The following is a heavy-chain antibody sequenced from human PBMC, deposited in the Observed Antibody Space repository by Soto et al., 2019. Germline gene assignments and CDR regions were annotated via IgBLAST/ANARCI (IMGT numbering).Heavy chain of an antibody. D-gene: IGHD6-6*01. J-gene: IGHJ4*02. CDR1: GGSISSSSYY. V-gene: IGHV4-39*01. CDR2: IYYSGST. Sequence: QLQLQESGPGLVKPSETLSLTCTVSGGSISSSSYYWGWIRQPPGKGLEWIGSIYYSGSTYYNPSLKSRVTISVDTSKNQFSLKLSSVTAADTAVYCCASSEYSSSFIHFDYWGQGTLVTVSS. CDR3: ASSEYSSSFIHFDY.